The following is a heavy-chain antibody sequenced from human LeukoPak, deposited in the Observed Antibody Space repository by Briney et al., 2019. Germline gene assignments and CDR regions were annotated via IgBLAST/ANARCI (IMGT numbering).Heavy chain of an antibody. Sequence: SVKVSCKASGFTFTSHDYNWVRQASGQGLEWMGGIIPIFGTANYAQKFQGRVTITADESTSTAYMELSSLRSEDTAVYYCARGGTDGAAPGYSSGWFSSVFLARFDPWGQGTLVTVSS. D-gene: IGHD6-19*01. J-gene: IGHJ5*02. CDR2: IIPIFGTA. CDR1: GFTFTSHD. CDR3: ARGGTDGAAPGYSSGWFSSVFLARFDP. V-gene: IGHV1-69*13.